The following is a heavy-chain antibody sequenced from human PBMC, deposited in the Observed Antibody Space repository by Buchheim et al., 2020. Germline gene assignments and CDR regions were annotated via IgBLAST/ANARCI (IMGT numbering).Heavy chain of an antibody. CDR1: GGSITSSGYS. CDR3: AREAAAVAGGMDV. CDR2: IYYSGRT. Sequence: QVQLQESGPGLVKPSQTLSLTCAVSGGSITSSGYSWSWIRQPPGKGLEWISYIYYSGRTDFNPSLRSRVTISIEMSKNQFSLKLSSVTAADTAVYYCAREAAAVAGGMDVWGQGIT. D-gene: IGHD6-13*01. V-gene: IGHV4-30-4*07. J-gene: IGHJ6*02.